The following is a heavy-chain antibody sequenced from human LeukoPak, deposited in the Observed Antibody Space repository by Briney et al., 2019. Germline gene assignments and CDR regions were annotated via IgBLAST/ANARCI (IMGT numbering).Heavy chain of an antibody. Sequence: SETLSLTCTVSGGSISSGDYYWSWIRQPPGKGLEWIGYIYYSGSTYSNPSLKSRVTISVDTSKNQFSLKLSSVTAADTAVYYCARHWDIVPTWGRWFGPWGQGTLVTVS. CDR2: IYYSGST. V-gene: IGHV4-30-4*01. CDR1: GGSISSGDYY. J-gene: IGHJ5*02. CDR3: ARHWDIVPTWGRWFGP. D-gene: IGHD5-12*01.